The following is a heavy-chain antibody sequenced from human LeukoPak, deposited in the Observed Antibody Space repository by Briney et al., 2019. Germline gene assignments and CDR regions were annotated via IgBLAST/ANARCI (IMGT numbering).Heavy chain of an antibody. J-gene: IGHJ6*03. Sequence: SVKVSCKASGGTFSSYAISWVRQAPGQGLEWMGGIIPIFGTANYAQKFQGRVTITTDESTSTAYMELSSLRSKDTAVYYCARGRHYYYYMDVWGKGTTVTVSS. CDR1: GGTFSSYA. V-gene: IGHV1-69*05. CDR2: IIPIFGTA. CDR3: ARGRHYYYYMDV.